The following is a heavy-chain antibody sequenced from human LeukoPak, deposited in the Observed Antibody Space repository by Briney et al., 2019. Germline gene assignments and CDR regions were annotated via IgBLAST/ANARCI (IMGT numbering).Heavy chain of an antibody. Sequence: SETLSLTCAVYAGSFSGYYWSWIRQPPGNGLEWIGEINHSGSTNYNPSLKSRVTISVDTSKNQFSLKLSSVTAADTAVYYCARIFPHYGSGSYYQDYWGQGTLVTVSS. CDR1: AGSFSGYY. D-gene: IGHD3-10*01. CDR3: ARIFPHYGSGSYYQDY. J-gene: IGHJ4*02. CDR2: INHSGST. V-gene: IGHV4-34*01.